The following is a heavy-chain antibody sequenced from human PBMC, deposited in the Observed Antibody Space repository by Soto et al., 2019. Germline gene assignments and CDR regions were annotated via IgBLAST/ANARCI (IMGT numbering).Heavy chain of an antibody. D-gene: IGHD3-10*01. J-gene: IGHJ6*03. V-gene: IGHV1-18*01. CDR2: ISAYNGDT. CDR3: ARMVRGSNIDYYHYMDV. CDR1: GYTFTSHG. Sequence: QVQLVQSGAEVKKPGASVKVSCKASGYTFTSHGISWVRQAPGQGLEWMGWISAYNGDTNYAQKLQGRATVTTDTSTSTAYMELRSLRSEDTAVYYCARMVRGSNIDYYHYMDVWGKGTTVTVSS.